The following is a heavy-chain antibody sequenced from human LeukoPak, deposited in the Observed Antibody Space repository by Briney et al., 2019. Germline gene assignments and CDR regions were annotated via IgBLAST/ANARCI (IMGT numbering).Heavy chain of an antibody. CDR2: TYYSGST. D-gene: IGHD3-22*01. CDR3: ASQYYYDSSGYHL. V-gene: IGHV4-4*02. CDR1: GGSVSSSHW. Sequence: PSETLSLTCAVSGGSVSSSHWWTWVRQPPGKGLEGFGETYYSGSTNYNPSLKSRFTISVDKSKNQFSLKLNSVTAADTAVYYCASQYYYDSSGYHLWGQGTLVTVSS. J-gene: IGHJ5*02.